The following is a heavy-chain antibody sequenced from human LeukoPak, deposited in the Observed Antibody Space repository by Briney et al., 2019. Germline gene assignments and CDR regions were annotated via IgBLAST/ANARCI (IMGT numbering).Heavy chain of an antibody. D-gene: IGHD6-13*01. CDR2: IIPILGIA. Sequence: SVKVSCKASGGTFSSYAISWVRQAPGQGLEWMGRIIPILGIANYAQKFQGRVTITADKSTSTAYMELSSLRSEDTAVYYCARDGLSSSWYGYWGQGTLVTVSS. V-gene: IGHV1-69*04. CDR1: GGTFSSYA. CDR3: ARDGLSSSWYGY. J-gene: IGHJ4*02.